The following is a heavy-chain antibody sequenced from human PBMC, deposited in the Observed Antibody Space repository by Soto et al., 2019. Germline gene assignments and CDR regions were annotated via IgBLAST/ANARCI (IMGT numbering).Heavy chain of an antibody. D-gene: IGHD3-3*01. CDR2: INPATGAA. V-gene: IGHV1-2*02. CDR3: ARGGGVGVAGSAAFDM. J-gene: IGHJ3*02. Sequence: QLHLVQSGAVVKKPGASVTVSCSASGYPVTAYYMHWVRQAPGRGLEWMGGINPATGAAKYTQTVQGRVTMARDTSTSTVFMDLSGLTSEDTAVFYCARGGGVGVAGSAAFDMWGQGTLVTVSS. CDR1: GYPVTAYY.